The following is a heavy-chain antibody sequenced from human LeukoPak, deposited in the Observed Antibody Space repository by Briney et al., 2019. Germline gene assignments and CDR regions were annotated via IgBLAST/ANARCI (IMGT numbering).Heavy chain of an antibody. Sequence: PSLKVSCNASGRNFRSYAISWVRQAPGQGLEWMGWIIPIFGAANYAQKFQGRVTITSDESMSTTYMELTSMRSEDTAVYYCARSVYYDILTGGPNWFDPWGQGTLATVSS. J-gene: IGHJ5*02. CDR2: IIPIFGAA. V-gene: IGHV1-69*01. CDR1: GRNFRSYA. CDR3: ARSVYYDILTGGPNWFDP. D-gene: IGHD3-9*01.